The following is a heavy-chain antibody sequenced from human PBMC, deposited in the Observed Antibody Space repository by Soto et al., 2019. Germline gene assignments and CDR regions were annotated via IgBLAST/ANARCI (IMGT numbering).Heavy chain of an antibody. CDR1: GFTFSSYG. CDR3: AKVVGSSGWYNYYYYYGMDV. CDR2: ISYDGSNK. D-gene: IGHD6-19*01. V-gene: IGHV3-30*18. J-gene: IGHJ6*02. Sequence: TGGSLRLSCAASGFTFSSYGMHWVRQAPGKGLEWVAVISYDGSNKYYADSVKGRFTISRDNSKNTLYLQMNSLRAEDTAVYYCAKVVGSSGWYNYYYYYGMDVWGQGTTVTVSS.